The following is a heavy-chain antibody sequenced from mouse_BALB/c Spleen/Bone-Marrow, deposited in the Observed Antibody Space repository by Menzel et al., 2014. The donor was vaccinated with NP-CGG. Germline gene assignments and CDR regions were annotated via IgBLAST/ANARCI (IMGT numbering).Heavy chain of an antibody. V-gene: IGHV1-80*01. J-gene: IGHJ2*01. CDR2: IYPGDGDT. CDR1: GYVFSNYW. Sequence: QVQLQQSGAELVRPGSSVNISCKASGYVFSNYWMNWVKLRPGQGLEWIGQIYPGDGDTNYNGKFKGKATLTADKSSSAASMQLSSLTSEDSAVYFCARGVYPDYWSQGTILTVSS. CDR3: ARGVYPDY. D-gene: IGHD1-1*01.